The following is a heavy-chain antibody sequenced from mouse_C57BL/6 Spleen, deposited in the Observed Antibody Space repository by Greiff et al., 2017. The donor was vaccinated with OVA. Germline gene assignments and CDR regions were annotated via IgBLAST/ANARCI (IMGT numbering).Heavy chain of an antibody. Sequence: VQLQQPGAELVKPGASVKLSCKASGYTFTSYWMHWVKQRPGQGLEWIGMIHPNSGSTNYNEKFKSKATLTVDKSSSTAYMQLSSLTSEDSAVYYCARGYYYGSNYYAMDYWGQGTSVTVSS. CDR1: GYTFTSYW. CDR3: ARGYYYGSNYYAMDY. D-gene: IGHD1-1*01. V-gene: IGHV1-64*01. J-gene: IGHJ4*01. CDR2: IHPNSGST.